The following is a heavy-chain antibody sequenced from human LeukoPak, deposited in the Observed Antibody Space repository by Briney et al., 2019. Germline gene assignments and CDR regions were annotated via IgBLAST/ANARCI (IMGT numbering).Heavy chain of an antibody. V-gene: IGHV1-18*01. D-gene: IGHD3-9*01. Sequence: ASVKVSCKASGGTFSSYAISWVRQAPGQGLEWMGWISAYNGNTNYAQKLQGRVTMTTDTSTGTAYMELRSLRSDDTAVYYCARARTGYYLPGDYWGQGTLVTVSS. J-gene: IGHJ4*02. CDR3: ARARTGYYLPGDY. CDR2: ISAYNGNT. CDR1: GGTFSSYA.